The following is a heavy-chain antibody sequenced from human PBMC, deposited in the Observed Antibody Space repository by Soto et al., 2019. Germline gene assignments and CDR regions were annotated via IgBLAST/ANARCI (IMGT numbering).Heavy chain of an antibody. J-gene: IGHJ4*02. V-gene: IGHV3-48*01. D-gene: IGHD3-16*01. CDR3: ARDLKGPFGTEDDY. Sequence: GGSLRLSCAASGFTFSSYSMNWVRQAPGKGLEWVSYISSSSSTIYYTDSVKGRFTISRDNAKNSLYLQMNSLRAEDTAVYYCARDLKGPFGTEDDYWGQGTLVTVSS. CDR1: GFTFSSYS. CDR2: ISSSSSTI.